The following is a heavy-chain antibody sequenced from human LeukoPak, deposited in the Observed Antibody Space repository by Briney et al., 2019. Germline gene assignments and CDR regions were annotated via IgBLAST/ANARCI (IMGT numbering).Heavy chain of an antibody. J-gene: IGHJ6*02. D-gene: IGHD4-23*01. CDR2: IIPIFGSA. Sequence: SVKVSCKASGGTLSSYSISWGRQAPGQGLEWMGGIIPIFGSANFAQKFQGRVTITADDSTNTAYMELSSLRSEDTAFYYCARGLSRWSTPTSSYYYRMDVWGQGTTVVVSS. V-gene: IGHV1-69*13. CDR1: GGTLSSYS. CDR3: ARGLSRWSTPTSSYYYRMDV.